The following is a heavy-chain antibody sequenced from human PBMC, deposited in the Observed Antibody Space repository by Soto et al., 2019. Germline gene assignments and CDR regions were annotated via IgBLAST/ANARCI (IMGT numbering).Heavy chain of an antibody. CDR1: VGTFSSYT. V-gene: IGHV1-69*02. D-gene: IGHD3-9*01. CDR2: IIPILGIA. CDR3: ARVSGPYYDILTGSYNWFDP. J-gene: IGHJ5*02. Sequence: SVKVSCKASVGTFSSYTISWVRQSPGQGLEWMGRIIPILGIANYAQRFQGRVTITADKSTSTAYMELSSLRSEDTAVYYCARVSGPYYDILTGSYNWFDPWGQGTLVTVS.